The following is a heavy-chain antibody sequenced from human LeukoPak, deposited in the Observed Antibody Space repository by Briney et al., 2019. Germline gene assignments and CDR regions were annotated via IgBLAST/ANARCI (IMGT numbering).Heavy chain of an antibody. J-gene: IGHJ4*02. Sequence: PGGSLRLSCAASGFTFNIYSMSWVRQAPGKGLEWVSSISSSGDFTVYAGSVKGRFTISRDNSKNTLYLQMSSLRAEDTAIYYCAKDRPNYYESNGHYYRRDGDYWGQGTLVTVSS. CDR2: ISSSGDFT. CDR1: GFTFNIYS. D-gene: IGHD3-22*01. CDR3: AKDRPNYYESNGHYYRRDGDY. V-gene: IGHV3-23*01.